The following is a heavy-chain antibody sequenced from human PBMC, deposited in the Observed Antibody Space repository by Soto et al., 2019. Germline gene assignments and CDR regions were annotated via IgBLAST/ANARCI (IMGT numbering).Heavy chain of an antibody. Sequence: GGSLRLSCAASGFTFSNYAMAWVRQAPGKGLEWVSVVSARGDSTDYADSVKGRFSISRDNSKNSLYLQMNSLRAEDTAVYYCAKRTLTAPFPFDYWGPGTLVTVSS. CDR2: VSARGDST. CDR3: AKRTLTAPFPFDY. CDR1: GFTFSNYA. J-gene: IGHJ4*02. V-gene: IGHV3-23*01.